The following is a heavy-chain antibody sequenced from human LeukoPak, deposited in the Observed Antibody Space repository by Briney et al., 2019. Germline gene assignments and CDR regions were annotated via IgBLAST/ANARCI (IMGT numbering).Heavy chain of an antibody. V-gene: IGHV4-59*12. J-gene: IGHJ5*02. CDR3: VRGRYSSGWFKDKNWFDP. D-gene: IGHD6-19*01. Sequence: SETLSLTCTVSGGSISSYYWNWIRQTPGKGLEWIGYIYYSGSTNYNPSLKSRATISVDTSKNQFSLKLSSVTAADTAVYYCVRGRYSSGWFKDKNWFDPWGQGIPVTVSS. CDR1: GGSISSYY. CDR2: IYYSGST.